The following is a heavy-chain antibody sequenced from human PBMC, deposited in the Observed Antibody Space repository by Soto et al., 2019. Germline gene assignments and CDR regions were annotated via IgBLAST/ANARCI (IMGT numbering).Heavy chain of an antibody. J-gene: IGHJ4*02. CDR2: IIPILGIA. Sequence: SVKVSCKASGGTFSSYTISWVRQAPGQGLEWKGRIIPILGIANYAQKNQGRVTITADKSTSTAYKELSSLRSEDTAVYYCVCFFTRYGSGVSCEDGVDYWGLGTQVTVSS. D-gene: IGHD2-15*01. V-gene: IGHV1-69*02. CDR1: GGTFSSYT. CDR3: VCFFTRYGSGVSCEDGVDY.